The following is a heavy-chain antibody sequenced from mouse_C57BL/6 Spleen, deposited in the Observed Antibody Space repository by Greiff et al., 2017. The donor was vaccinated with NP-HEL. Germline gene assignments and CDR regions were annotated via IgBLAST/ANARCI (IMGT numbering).Heavy chain of an antibody. CDR3: TRYDCDSSLPFDY. Sequence: VQLQQSGAELVRPGASVKLSCTASGFNIKDDYMHWVKQRPEQGLEWIGWIDPENGDTEYASKFQGKATITADTSSNTAYLQLSSLTSEDPAVYYCTRYDCDSSLPFDYWGQGTTLTVSS. V-gene: IGHV14-4*01. CDR1: GFNIKDDY. D-gene: IGHD1-1*01. J-gene: IGHJ2*01. CDR2: IDPENGDT.